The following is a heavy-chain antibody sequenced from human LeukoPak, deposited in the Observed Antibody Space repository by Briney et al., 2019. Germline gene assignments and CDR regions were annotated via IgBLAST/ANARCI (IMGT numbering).Heavy chain of an antibody. CDR3: ARESPYYYDSSDYYETDY. V-gene: IGHV7-4-1*02. D-gene: IGHD3-22*01. CDR2: INTNTGNP. J-gene: IGHJ4*02. CDR1: GYTFTSYA. Sequence: ASVKVSCKASGYTFTSYAMNWVRQAPGQGLEWMGWINTNTGNPTYAQGFTGRFVFSLDTSVSTAYLQVSSLKAEDTAVYYCARESPYYYDSSDYYETDYWGQGTLVTVSS.